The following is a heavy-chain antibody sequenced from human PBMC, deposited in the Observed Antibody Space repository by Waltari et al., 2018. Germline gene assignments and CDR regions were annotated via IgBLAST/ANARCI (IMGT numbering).Heavy chain of an antibody. CDR1: GGTFSSYA. CDR3: ARPRVPYYDILTGYYRD. V-gene: IGHV1-69*04. CDR2: IIPILGIA. Sequence: QVQLVQSGAEVKKPGSSVKVSCKASGGTFSSYAISWVRQAPGQGLEWMGRIIPILGIANYAQQFQGRVTITADESTSTAYMELSSLRSEDTAVYYCARPRVPYYDILTGYYRDWGQGTLVTVSS. D-gene: IGHD3-9*01. J-gene: IGHJ4*02.